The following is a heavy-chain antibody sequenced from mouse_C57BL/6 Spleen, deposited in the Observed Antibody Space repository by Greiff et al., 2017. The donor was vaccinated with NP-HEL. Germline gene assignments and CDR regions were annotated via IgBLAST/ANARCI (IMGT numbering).Heavy chain of an antibody. D-gene: IGHD1-1*01. Sequence: QVQLQQSGAELARPGASVKLSCKASGYTFTSYGISWVKQRTGQGLEWIGEIYPRSGNTYYNEKFKGKATLTADKSSSTAYMELRSLTSEDSAVYFCARTALITTVRDFDYWGQGTTLTVSS. J-gene: IGHJ2*01. CDR1: GYTFTSYG. CDR3: ARTALITTVRDFDY. CDR2: IYPRSGNT. V-gene: IGHV1-81*01.